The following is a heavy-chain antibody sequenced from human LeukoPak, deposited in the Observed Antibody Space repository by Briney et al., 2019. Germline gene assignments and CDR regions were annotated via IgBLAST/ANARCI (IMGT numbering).Heavy chain of an antibody. D-gene: IGHD2-15*01. J-gene: IGHJ4*02. CDR2: ISYDESNK. CDR3: AARVAGYFDY. V-gene: IGHV3-30*03. Sequence: GGSLTLYCAASGFTFSSYRMLWLRQAQGQGRAGVAVISYDESNKYYADPVKGRYTISRDNSKNTLYLQMNSLRAEDTAVYFCAARVAGYFDYWGQGTLVTVSS. CDR1: GFTFSSYR.